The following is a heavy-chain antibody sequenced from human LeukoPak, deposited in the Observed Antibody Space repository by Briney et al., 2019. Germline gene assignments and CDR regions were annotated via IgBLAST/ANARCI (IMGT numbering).Heavy chain of an antibody. V-gene: IGHV1-24*01. CDR3: ARDLCGGGCYYYFDY. CDR2: FDPEDGET. CDR1: GYTLTELS. D-gene: IGHD2-21*02. Sequence: ASVKVSCKVSGYTLTELSMHWVRQAPGKGLEWMGGFDPEDGETIYAQKFQGRVTMTEDTSTDTAYMELSRLRSDDTAVYYCARDLCGGGCYYYFDYWGQGTLVTVSS. J-gene: IGHJ4*02.